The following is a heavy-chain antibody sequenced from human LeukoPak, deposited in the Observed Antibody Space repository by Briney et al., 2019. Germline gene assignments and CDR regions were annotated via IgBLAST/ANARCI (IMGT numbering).Heavy chain of an antibody. CDR1: GFTFSGAW. Sequence: GGSLRLSCAASGFTFSGAWMHWVRQAPGKGLEWVGRIKSKTDGGTTDYAAPVKGRFTISRDDSKNTLYLQMNSLKTEDTAVYYCTTDDYYDSSGYHTLGDYWGQGTLVTVSS. V-gene: IGHV3-15*01. CDR3: TTDDYYDSSGYHTLGDY. CDR2: IKSKTDGGTT. D-gene: IGHD3-22*01. J-gene: IGHJ4*02.